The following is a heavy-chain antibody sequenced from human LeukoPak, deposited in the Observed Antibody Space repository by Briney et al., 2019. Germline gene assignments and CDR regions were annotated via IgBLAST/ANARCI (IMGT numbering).Heavy chain of an antibody. CDR1: GGSISSGGYY. CDR2: IYYSGST. D-gene: IGHD4-11*01. CDR3: ARATGTRSAVTRQAYYMDV. Sequence: PSQTLSLTCTVSGGSISSGGYYWSWIRQHPGKGLEWIGYIYYSGSTYYNPSLKSRVTISVDTSKNQFSLKLSSVTAADTAVYYCARATGTRSAVTRQAYYMDVWGKGTTVTVSS. V-gene: IGHV4-31*03. J-gene: IGHJ6*03.